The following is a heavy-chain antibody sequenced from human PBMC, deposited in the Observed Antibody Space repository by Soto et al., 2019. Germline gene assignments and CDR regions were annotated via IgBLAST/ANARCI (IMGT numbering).Heavy chain of an antibody. CDR3: ARGANYDILTGTFDY. Sequence: LSLTCTVSGGSISSGDYYWSWIRQPPGKGLEWIGYIYYSGSTYYNPSLKSRVTISVDTSKNQFSLKLSSVTAADTAVYYCARGANYDILTGTFDYWGQGTLVTVSS. CDR2: IYYSGST. V-gene: IGHV4-30-4*01. J-gene: IGHJ4*02. D-gene: IGHD3-9*01. CDR1: GGSISSGDYY.